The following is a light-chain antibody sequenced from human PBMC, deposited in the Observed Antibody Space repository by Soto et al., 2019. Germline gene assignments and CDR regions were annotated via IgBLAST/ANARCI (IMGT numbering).Light chain of an antibody. J-gene: IGLJ1*01. CDR3: SSYTSSSTLGGYV. Sequence: QSVLTQPASVSGSPGQSITISCTGTSSDVGGYNYVSWYQQHPGKAPKLMIYDVSNRPSGVSNRFSRSKSGNTASLTISGLQAEDEADYYCSSYTSSSTLGGYVFGTGTKVTVL. CDR1: SSDVGGYNY. CDR2: DVS. V-gene: IGLV2-14*01.